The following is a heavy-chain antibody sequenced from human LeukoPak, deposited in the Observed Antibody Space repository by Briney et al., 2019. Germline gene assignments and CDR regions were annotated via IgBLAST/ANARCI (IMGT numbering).Heavy chain of an antibody. D-gene: IGHD6-6*01. J-gene: IGHJ4*02. CDR1: GGSFSGYY. V-gene: IGHV4-34*01. Sequence: SETLSLTCAVYGGSFSGYYWSWIRQPPGKGLEWIGEINHSGSTNYNPSLKSRVTISVDTSKNQCSLKLSSVTAADTAVYYCARGLAYSSSPYYFDYWGQGTLVTVSS. CDR2: INHSGST. CDR3: ARGLAYSSSPYYFDY.